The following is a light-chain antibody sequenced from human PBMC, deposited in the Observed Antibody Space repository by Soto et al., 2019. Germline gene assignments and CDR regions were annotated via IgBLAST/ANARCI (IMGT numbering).Light chain of an antibody. J-gene: IGKJ4*01. V-gene: IGKV2D-29*01. CDR2: EVS. CDR3: MQSIQPSLT. CDR1: QSLLHRDGETY. Sequence: DIVMTQTPLSLSVTPGQPASISCKSSQSLLHRDGETYLSWYVQKPGQPPQLLIYEVSNRLSGVXEXXRCRGSRTDFTLKISRVEAEDVGVYYCMQSIQPSLTFGGGTKVEIK.